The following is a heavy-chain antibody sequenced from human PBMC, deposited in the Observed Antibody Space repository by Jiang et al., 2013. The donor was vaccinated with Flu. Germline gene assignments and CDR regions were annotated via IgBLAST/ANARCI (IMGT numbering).Heavy chain of an antibody. D-gene: IGHD6-6*01. J-gene: IGHJ6*02. CDR3: ASDSVAGGVAARHQYYYGMDV. Sequence: WVRQAPRTRALSGWDGSALTMVTQTNAQKLQGRVTMTTDTSTSTAYMELRSLRSDDTAVYYCASDSVAGGVAARHQYYYGMDVWGQGTTVTVSS. V-gene: IGHV1-18*01. CDR2: SALTMVT.